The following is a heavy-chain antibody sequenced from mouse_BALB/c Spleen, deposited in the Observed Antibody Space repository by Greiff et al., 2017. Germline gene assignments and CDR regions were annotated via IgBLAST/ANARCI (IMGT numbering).Heavy chain of an antibody. Sequence: DVMLVESGGGLVQPGESLKLSCESNEYEFPSHDMSWVRKTPEKRLELVAAINSDGGSTYYPDTMERRFIISRDNTKKTLYLQMSSLRSEDTALYYCARDYGNYGGFAYWGQGTLVTVSA. CDR3: ARDYGNYGGFAY. CDR2: INSDGGST. CDR1: EYEFPSHD. D-gene: IGHD2-1*01. V-gene: IGHV5-2*01. J-gene: IGHJ3*01.